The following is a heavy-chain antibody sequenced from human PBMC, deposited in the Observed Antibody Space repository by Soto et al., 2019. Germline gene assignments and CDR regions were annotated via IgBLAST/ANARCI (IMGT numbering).Heavy chain of an antibody. Sequence: QVQLQESGPGLVKPSETLSLTCTVAGGSLTDHYWNWFRQSPGKGLHWIGYVYYSGGTNYNPSLKRRVTMSVDPSKNQFSLNLRSVTAADTAVYYCARGNDWKSSTFDIWGQGTMVSVSS. CDR2: VYYSGGT. D-gene: IGHD2-21*01. CDR1: GGSLTDHY. CDR3: ARGNDWKSSTFDI. J-gene: IGHJ3*02. V-gene: IGHV4-59*11.